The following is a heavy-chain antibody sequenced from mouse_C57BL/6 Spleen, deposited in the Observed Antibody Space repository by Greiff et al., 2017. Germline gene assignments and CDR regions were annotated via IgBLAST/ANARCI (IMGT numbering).Heavy chain of an antibody. Sequence: VQLQQSGAELVRPGASVKLSCKASGYTFTDYYINWVKQRPGQGLEWIARIYPGSGNTYYNGKFKGKATLTAEKSSSTAYMQLSSLTSEDSAVYFCARHYYGSSFDYWGQGTTLTVSS. J-gene: IGHJ2*01. CDR3: ARHYYGSSFDY. V-gene: IGHV1-76*01. CDR1: GYTFTDYY. CDR2: IYPGSGNT. D-gene: IGHD1-1*01.